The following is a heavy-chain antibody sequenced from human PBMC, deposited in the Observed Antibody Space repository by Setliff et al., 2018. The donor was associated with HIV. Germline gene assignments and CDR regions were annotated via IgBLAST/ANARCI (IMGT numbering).Heavy chain of an antibody. J-gene: IGHJ6*02. V-gene: IGHV4-59*11. CDR3: ARGSGYDKGAYHYYYGMDV. D-gene: IGHD5-12*01. CDR2: IYYSGST. Sequence: SETLSLTCTVSGGSISSHYWSWIRQPPGKGLEWIGYIYYSGSTNYNPSLKSRVTISVDTSKNQFSLKLSSVTAADTAVYYCARGSGYDKGAYHYYYGMDVWGQGTTVTVSS. CDR1: GGSISSHY.